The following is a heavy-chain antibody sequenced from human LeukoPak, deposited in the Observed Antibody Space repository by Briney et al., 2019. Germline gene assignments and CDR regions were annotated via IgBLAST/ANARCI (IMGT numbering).Heavy chain of an antibody. D-gene: IGHD6-19*01. V-gene: IGHV1-24*01. Sequence: ASVKVSCKVSGYTLTELSMHWVRQAPGKGLEWMGGFDPEDGETIYAQKFQGRVTMTEDTSTDTAYMELSSLRSEDTAVYYCATDLARVIVAGLDYWGQGTLVTVSS. CDR2: FDPEDGET. CDR1: GYTLTELS. CDR3: ATDLARVIVAGLDY. J-gene: IGHJ4*02.